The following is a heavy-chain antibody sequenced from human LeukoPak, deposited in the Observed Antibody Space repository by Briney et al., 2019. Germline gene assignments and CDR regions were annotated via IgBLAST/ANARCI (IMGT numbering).Heavy chain of an antibody. CDR1: GYTFTSYY. D-gene: IGHD4-23*01. J-gene: IGHJ4*02. CDR2: INPSGGST. V-gene: IGHV1-46*01. CDR3: ARDKDPYGGNPLDY. Sequence: ASVKVSCKASGYTFTSYYVHWVRQAPGQGLEWVGIINPSGGSTSYAQKFQDRVTMTRDTYTSTVYMELSSLRSEDTAVYFCARDKDPYGGNPLDYWGQGTLVTVSS.